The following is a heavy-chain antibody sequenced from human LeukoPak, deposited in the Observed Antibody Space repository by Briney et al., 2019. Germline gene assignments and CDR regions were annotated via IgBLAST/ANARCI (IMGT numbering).Heavy chain of an antibody. CDR3: ARSKIVFDY. J-gene: IGHJ4*02. CDR1: GGSISSNSYY. Sequence: SETLSLTCAVSGGSISSNSYYWGWIRQPPGKGLEWIGSIYHSGSTYYNPSLKSRVTISVDTSKNQFSLKLSSVTAADTAVYYCARSKIVFDYWGQGTLVTVSS. V-gene: IGHV4-39*07. D-gene: IGHD2-21*01. CDR2: IYHSGST.